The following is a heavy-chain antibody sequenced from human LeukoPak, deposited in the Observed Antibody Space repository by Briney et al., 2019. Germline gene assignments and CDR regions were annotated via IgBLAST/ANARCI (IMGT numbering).Heavy chain of an antibody. CDR3: ARDWQGAIDY. CDR1: GDSIIGYY. V-gene: IGHV4-38-2*02. CDR2: IYHSGST. Sequence: PSETLSLTCSVSGDSIIGYYWGWIRQPPGKGLEWIGSIYHSGSTYYNPSLKSRVTISVDTSKNQFSLKLSSVTAADTAVYYCARDWQGAIDYWGQGTLVTVSS. D-gene: IGHD3-16*01. J-gene: IGHJ4*02.